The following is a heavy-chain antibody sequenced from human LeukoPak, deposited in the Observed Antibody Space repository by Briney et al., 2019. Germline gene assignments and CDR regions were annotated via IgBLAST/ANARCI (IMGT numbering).Heavy chain of an antibody. CDR3: ARGPGAGYFDY. V-gene: IGHV4-39*07. D-gene: IGHD1-26*01. J-gene: IGHJ4*02. Sequence: SETLSLTCTVSGGSISSSSYYWGWIRQPPGKGLEWIGSIYYSGSTYYNPSLKSRVTISVDTSKNQFSLKLSSVTAADTAVCYCARGPGAGYFDYWGQGTLVTVSS. CDR1: GGSISSSSYY. CDR2: IYYSGST.